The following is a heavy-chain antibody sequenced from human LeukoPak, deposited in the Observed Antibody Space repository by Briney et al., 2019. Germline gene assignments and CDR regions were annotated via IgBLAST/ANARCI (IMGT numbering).Heavy chain of an antibody. CDR1: GYTLTELS. Sequence: ASVKVSCKVSGYTLTELSMHWVRQAPGKGLEWMGGFDPEDGETIYAQKFQGRVTMTEDTSTDTAYMELSSLRSGDTAVYYCATGFYYYDSSGYYQFDYWGQGTLVTVSS. D-gene: IGHD3-22*01. CDR2: FDPEDGET. CDR3: ATGFYYYDSSGYYQFDY. J-gene: IGHJ4*02. V-gene: IGHV1-24*01.